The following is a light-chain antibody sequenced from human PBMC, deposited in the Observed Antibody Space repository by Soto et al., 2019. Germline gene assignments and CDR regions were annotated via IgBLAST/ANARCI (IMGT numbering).Light chain of an antibody. CDR1: QSIRTY. J-gene: IGKJ1*01. Sequence: DFQMTQSPSYLSASIGDRVTITCRASQSIRTYLNWYQQKPGKAPQLLIYAASRLQSGVPSRFSGSGSGTDFTLTISSLQPEDFATYYCQQSYSTMATFGQGTKVEIK. V-gene: IGKV1-39*01. CDR2: AAS. CDR3: QQSYSTMAT.